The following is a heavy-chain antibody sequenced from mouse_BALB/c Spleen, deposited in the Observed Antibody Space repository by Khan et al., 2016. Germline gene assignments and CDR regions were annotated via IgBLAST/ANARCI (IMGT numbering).Heavy chain of an antibody. V-gene: IGHV3-2*02. CDR2: ISYSGST. CDR3: ARTARIKY. CDR1: GYSITSGYG. D-gene: IGHD1-2*01. J-gene: IGHJ2*01. Sequence: EVQLQESGPGLVKPSQSLSLTCTVTGYSITSGYGWNWIRQFPGNKLEWMGYISYSGSTNYNPSLKSRISITRDTSKNHFFLHLNSVTTEDTATYYCARTARIKYWGQGTTLTVSS.